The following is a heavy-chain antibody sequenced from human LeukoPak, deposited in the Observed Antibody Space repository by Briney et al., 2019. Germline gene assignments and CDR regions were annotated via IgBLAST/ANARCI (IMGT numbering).Heavy chain of an antibody. CDR3: ARDSSGWKSNGAFDI. Sequence: PSETLSLTCTVSGGSISSGSYYWSWIRQPAGKGLEWIGRIYTSGSTNYNPSLKSRVTISVDTSKNQFSLKLSSATAADTAVYYCARDSSGWKSNGAFDIWGQGTMVTVSS. CDR1: GGSISSGSYY. V-gene: IGHV4-61*02. D-gene: IGHD6-19*01. CDR2: IYTSGST. J-gene: IGHJ3*02.